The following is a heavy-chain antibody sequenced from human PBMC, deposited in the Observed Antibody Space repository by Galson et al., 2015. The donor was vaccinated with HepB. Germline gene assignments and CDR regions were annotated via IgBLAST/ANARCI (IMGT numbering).Heavy chain of an antibody. Sequence: SVKVSCKASGYTFVDHYIHWVRQAPGEGLEWMGRINANSGGTNFAQKFQGRVTLTRDTSINTTYLEVSSLRPDDTAIYYCARAELRSTFVSPPDYWGQGTLVSVSS. CDR3: ARAELRSTFVSPPDY. CDR2: INANSGGT. CDR1: GYTFVDHY. V-gene: IGHV1-2*06. D-gene: IGHD3-10*02. J-gene: IGHJ4*02.